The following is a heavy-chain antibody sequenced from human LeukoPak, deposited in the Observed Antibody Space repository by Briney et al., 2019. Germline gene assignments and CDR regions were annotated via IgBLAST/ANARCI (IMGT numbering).Heavy chain of an antibody. CDR2: VYYSGST. J-gene: IGHJ6*02. D-gene: IGHD3-16*01. CDR1: GGSIRSYY. CDR3: ARHFTGPGTYTPHFGMDV. V-gene: IGHV4-59*08. Sequence: SETLSPTCTVSGGSIRSYYCSWIRQPPGKGLEWVGYVYYSGSTSYNPSLKSRVTISVDASKNQFSLKLSSVTAADTAVHYCARHFTGPGTYTPHFGMDVWGQGTTVTVSS.